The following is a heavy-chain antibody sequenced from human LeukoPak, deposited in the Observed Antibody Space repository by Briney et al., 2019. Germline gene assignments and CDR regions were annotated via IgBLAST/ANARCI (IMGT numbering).Heavy chain of an antibody. CDR3: ARDLSSTSNWELDY. CDR2: INPNSGDT. V-gene: IGHV1-2*06. D-gene: IGHD7-27*01. Sequence: ASVTVSCKASGYIFTGYFIHWVRQAPGQGLEWMGRINPNSGDTYYPQTFQGRVTMTRDTSINTAYMELGRPRSDDTAVYYCARDLSSTSNWELDYWGQGALVTVSS. J-gene: IGHJ4*02. CDR1: GYIFTGYF.